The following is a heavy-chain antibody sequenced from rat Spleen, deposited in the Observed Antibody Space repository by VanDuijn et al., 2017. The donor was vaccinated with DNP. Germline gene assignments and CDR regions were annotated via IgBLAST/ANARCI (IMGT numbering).Heavy chain of an antibody. CDR1: GFTFSDYN. V-gene: IGHV5-7*01. CDR3: ARPDY. Sequence: EVKLVESGGGLVQPGRSLKLSCAGSGFTFSDYNMAWVRQAPREGLEWVATISYDGSSAHYRDSVKGRFTISRDNANSTLYLEMDGLRSEDTATYYCARPDYWGQGVMVTVSS. J-gene: IGHJ2*01. CDR2: ISYDGSSA.